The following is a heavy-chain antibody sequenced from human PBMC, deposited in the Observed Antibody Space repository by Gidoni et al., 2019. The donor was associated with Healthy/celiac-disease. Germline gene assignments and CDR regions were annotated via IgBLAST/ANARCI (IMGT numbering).Heavy chain of an antibody. J-gene: IGHJ6*02. CDR1: GGSISSSSYY. D-gene: IGHD4-17*01. CDR2: IYYSGST. Sequence: QLQLQESGPGLVKPSETLSLTCTVSGGSISSSSYYWGWIRQPPGKGLEWIGSIYYSGSTYYNPSLKSRVTISVDTSKNQFSLKLSSVTAADTAVYYCARLRSYYYYGMDVWGQGTTVTVSS. V-gene: IGHV4-39*01. CDR3: ARLRSYYYYGMDV.